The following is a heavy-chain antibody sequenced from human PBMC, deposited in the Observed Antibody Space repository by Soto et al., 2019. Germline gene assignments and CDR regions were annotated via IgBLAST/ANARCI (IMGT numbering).Heavy chain of an antibody. V-gene: IGHV3-7*03. CDR2: IKKDGSKK. CDR3: ARARAPLQFLEWFDY. Sequence: GGSLRLSCAASGFTFSGYWMTWVRQAPGKGLEWVANIKKDGSKKYYVDSVKGRFTISRDNTKNSLYLQMNSLRTEDTAVYYCARARAPLQFLEWFDYWGQGTLVTVSS. CDR1: GFTFSGYW. D-gene: IGHD3-3*01. J-gene: IGHJ5*01.